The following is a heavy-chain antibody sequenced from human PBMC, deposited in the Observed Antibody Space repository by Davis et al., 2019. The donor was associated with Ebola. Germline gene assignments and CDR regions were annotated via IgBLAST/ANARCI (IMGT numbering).Heavy chain of an antibody. J-gene: IGHJ4*02. CDR2: INHSGST. CDR1: GGSFSGYY. CDR3: ARFARSYGYFDY. Sequence: MPSETLSLTCAVYGGSFSGYYWSWIRQPPGKGLEWMGEINHSGSTNYNPSLKSRVTISVETSKNQFSLKLSSVTAADTAVYYCARFARSYGYFDYWGQGTLVTVSS. V-gene: IGHV4-34*01. D-gene: IGHD5-18*01.